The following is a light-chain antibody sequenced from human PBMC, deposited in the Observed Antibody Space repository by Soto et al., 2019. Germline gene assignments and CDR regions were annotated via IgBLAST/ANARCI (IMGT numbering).Light chain of an antibody. CDR3: QQYVSSLT. Sequence: EIVLTQSPGTLSLSPGERATLSCRASHTVSSSYLAWYQQKPGQPPRLLIYGASSRATGIPDRFSGSGSGTDFTLTISRLEPEDFAVYYCQQYVSSLTFGGGTKVELK. V-gene: IGKV3-20*01. CDR2: GAS. CDR1: HTVSSSY. J-gene: IGKJ4*01.